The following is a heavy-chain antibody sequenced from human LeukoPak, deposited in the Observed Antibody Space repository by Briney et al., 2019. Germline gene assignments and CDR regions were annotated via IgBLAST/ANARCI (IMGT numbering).Heavy chain of an antibody. CDR3: AREFPGYSGSYRPLGHSEYYFDY. CDR2: INPNSGGT. CDR1: GYTFTGYY. V-gene: IGHV1-2*02. J-gene: IGHJ4*02. Sequence: ASVKVSCKASGYTFTGYYMHWVRQAPGQGLEWMGWINPNSGGTNYAQKFQGRVTMTRDTSISTAYMELSRLRSGDTAVYYCAREFPGYSGSYRPLGHSEYYFDYWGQGTLVTVSS. D-gene: IGHD1-26*01.